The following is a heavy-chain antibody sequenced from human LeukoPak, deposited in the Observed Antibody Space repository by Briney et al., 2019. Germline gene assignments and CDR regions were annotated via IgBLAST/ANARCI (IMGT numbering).Heavy chain of an antibody. CDR1: GGSISSYY. J-gene: IGHJ4*02. Sequence: SETLSFTCTVSGGSISSYYWSWIRQPPGKGLEWIGYIYYSGSTNYNPSLKSRVTISVDTSKNQFSLKLSSVTAADTAVYYCARQDGYKVDYWGQGTLVTVSS. V-gene: IGHV4-59*08. D-gene: IGHD5-24*01. CDR2: IYYSGST. CDR3: ARQDGYKVDY.